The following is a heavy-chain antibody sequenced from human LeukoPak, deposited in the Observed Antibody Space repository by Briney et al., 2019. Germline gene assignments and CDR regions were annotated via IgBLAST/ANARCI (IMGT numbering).Heavy chain of an antibody. D-gene: IGHD2-21*02. V-gene: IGHV4-39*07. J-gene: IGHJ4*02. CDR1: GGSISSSSYY. CDR3: ARKSYCGGDCYEYFDY. CDR2: IYYSGST. Sequence: PSETLSLTCTVSGGSISSSSYYWGWIRQPPGKGLEWIGSIYYSGSTYYNPSLKSRVTISVDTSKNQFSLKLSSVTAADTAVYYCARKSYCGGDCYEYFDYWGQGTLVTVSS.